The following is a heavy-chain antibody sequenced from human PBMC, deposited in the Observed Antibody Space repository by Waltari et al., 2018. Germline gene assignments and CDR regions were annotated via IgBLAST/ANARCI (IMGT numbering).Heavy chain of an antibody. J-gene: IGHJ4*02. Sequence: QVQLVQSGAEVKKPGSSVKVSCKASGGTFSSSAISWVRQAPGQGLEWMGGISPIFGTANYAQKFQGRVTITADESTSTAYMELSSLRSEDTAVYYCASAYGSGSYYKRGNYFDYWGQGTLVTVSS. CDR3: ASAYGSGSYYKRGNYFDY. V-gene: IGHV1-69*01. D-gene: IGHD3-10*01. CDR2: ISPIFGTA. CDR1: GGTFSSSA.